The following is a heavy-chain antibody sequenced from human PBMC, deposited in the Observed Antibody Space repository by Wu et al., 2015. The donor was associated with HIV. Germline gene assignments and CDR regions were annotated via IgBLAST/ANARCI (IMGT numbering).Heavy chain of an antibody. CDR1: GYTFTSYD. D-gene: IGHD2-2*01. J-gene: IGHJ5*02. V-gene: IGHV1-8*03. CDR3: ARGLDCSSTSCYDNNWFDP. Sequence: QVQLVQSGAEVKKPGASVKVSCKASGYTFTSYDINWVRQATGQGLEWMGWMNPNSGNTGYAQKFQGRVTITRNTSISTAYMELSSLRSEDTAVYYCARGLDCSSTSCYDNNWFDPWAREPWSPSPQ. CDR2: MNPNSGNT.